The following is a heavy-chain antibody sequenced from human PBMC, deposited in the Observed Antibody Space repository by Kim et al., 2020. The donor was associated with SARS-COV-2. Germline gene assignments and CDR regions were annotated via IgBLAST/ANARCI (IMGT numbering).Heavy chain of an antibody. Sequence: ASVKVSCKASGYTFRSYGVTWVRQAPGQGLEWMGWITPYNADTNYAEKFQGRVTVTADTSSSTAYMELRSLRSDDTAVYYCARDLYMYETSGYYFDYWGQGTLVNVSS. CDR3: ARDLYMYETSGYYFDY. J-gene: IGHJ4*02. CDR1: GYTFRSYG. CDR2: ITPYNADT. D-gene: IGHD3-22*01. V-gene: IGHV1-18*01.